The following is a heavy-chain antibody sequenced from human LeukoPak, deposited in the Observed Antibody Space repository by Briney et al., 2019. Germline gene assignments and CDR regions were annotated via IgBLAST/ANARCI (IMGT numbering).Heavy chain of an antibody. Sequence: ASVKVSCKASGYTFTGYYMHWVRQAPGQGLEWMGWINPNSGGTNYAQKFQGWVTMTRDTSISTAYMELSSLRSEDTAVYYCARGPYYDFWSGYYLTVYYYYGMDVWGQGTTVTVSS. J-gene: IGHJ6*02. V-gene: IGHV1-2*04. D-gene: IGHD3-3*01. CDR3: ARGPYYDFWSGYYLTVYYYYGMDV. CDR2: INPNSGGT. CDR1: GYTFTGYY.